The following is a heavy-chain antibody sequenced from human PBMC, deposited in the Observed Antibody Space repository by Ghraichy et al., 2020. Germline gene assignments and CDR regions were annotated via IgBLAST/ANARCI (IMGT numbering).Heavy chain of an antibody. J-gene: IGHJ4*02. CDR3: AKDTSSSSWYYFDY. CDR1: GFTFTSYA. V-gene: IGHV3-23*01. Sequence: GGSLRLSCAASGFTFTSYAMSWVRQAPGKGLEWVSGISGSGGSTYYADSVKGRFTISRDNSKNTLYLQMNSLRAEDTAVYYCAKDTSSSSWYYFDYWGQGTLVTVSS. D-gene: IGHD6-13*01. CDR2: ISGSGGST.